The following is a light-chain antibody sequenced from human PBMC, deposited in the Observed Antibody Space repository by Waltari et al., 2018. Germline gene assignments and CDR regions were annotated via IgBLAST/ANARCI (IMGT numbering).Light chain of an antibody. CDR3: QQYNSYSLLT. Sequence: DIQMTQSPSTLSASVGDRVTITCRASQSISNWLAWYQQKPGKAPKLLIYKASTLESGVPSRFSGGRSGTEFTLTISSLQPDDVATYYCQQYNSYSLLTFGGGTKVEIK. CDR1: QSISNW. J-gene: IGKJ4*01. V-gene: IGKV1-5*03. CDR2: KAS.